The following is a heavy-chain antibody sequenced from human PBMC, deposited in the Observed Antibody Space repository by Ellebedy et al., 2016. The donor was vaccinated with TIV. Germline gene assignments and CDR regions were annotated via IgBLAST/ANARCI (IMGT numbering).Heavy chain of an antibody. CDR2: IYSSGLT. V-gene: IGHV3-53*01. D-gene: IGHD3/OR15-3a*01. Sequence: GGSLRLSCAVSGFTVSGNYMSWVRQAPGKGLEWVSIIYSSGLTYYPDSVKGRFTISRDNSKNTVSLQMDGLRAEDTAVYYCSRVDLGLAFHYWGRGTLVTVSS. J-gene: IGHJ4*02. CDR1: GFTVSGNY. CDR3: SRVDLGLAFHY.